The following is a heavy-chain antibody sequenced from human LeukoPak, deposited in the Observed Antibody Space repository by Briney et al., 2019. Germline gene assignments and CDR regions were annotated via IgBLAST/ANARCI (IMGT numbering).Heavy chain of an antibody. J-gene: IGHJ4*02. CDR1: GYTFINYY. D-gene: IGHD1-26*01. CDR2: INPSDGRT. V-gene: IGHV1-46*01. CDR3: ASTSVPSYLVGLDY. Sequence: ASVKVSCKASGYTFINYYTHWVRQAPGQGLEWMGVINPSDGRTSYAQKFQSRATMTRDTSTTTVYMELSSLRSEDTAVYYCASTSVPSYLVGLDYWGQGTLVTVSS.